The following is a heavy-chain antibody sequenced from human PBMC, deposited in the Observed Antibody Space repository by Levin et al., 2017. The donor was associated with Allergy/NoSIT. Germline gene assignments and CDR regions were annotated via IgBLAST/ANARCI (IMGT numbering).Heavy chain of an antibody. V-gene: IGHV3-23*01. J-gene: IGHJ4*02. Sequence: PGGSLRLSCAASGFTFSGYAMRWVRQAPGKGLEWVSAISVSGDATFYADSVKGRFTVSRDNSENTLYLQMNSLRAEDTAVYYCATQMLYGDYFDYWGQGTLVTVSS. CDR2: ISVSGDAT. D-gene: IGHD2-8*01. CDR3: ATQMLYGDYFDY. CDR1: GFTFSGYA.